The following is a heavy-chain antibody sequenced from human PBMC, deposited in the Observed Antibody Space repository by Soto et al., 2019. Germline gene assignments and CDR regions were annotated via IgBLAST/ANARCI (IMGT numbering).Heavy chain of an antibody. CDR2: INSDGSST. CDR3: ARSRYYYYYMDV. J-gene: IGHJ6*03. CDR1: GFTFSSYW. Sequence: EVQLVESGGGLVQPGGSLRLSCAASGFTFSSYWMHWVRQAPGKGLVWVSRINSDGSSTSYADSVTGRFTISRDNAKNTLYLQMNSLRAEDTAVYYCARSRYYYYYMDVWGKGTTVTVSS. V-gene: IGHV3-74*01.